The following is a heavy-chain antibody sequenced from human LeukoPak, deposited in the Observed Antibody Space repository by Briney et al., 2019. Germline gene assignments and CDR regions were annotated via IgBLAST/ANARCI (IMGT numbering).Heavy chain of an antibody. V-gene: IGHV3-7*05. Sequence: GGSLRLSCAASGFTSSSYWMSWVRQAPGKGRGRVAHIKQDGSEKYYVDSVKGRFTISRDNAKNSLYLQMISLRAEDTAVYYCARDQRYCSSSSCPWEPFDYWGQGTLVTVSS. D-gene: IGHD2-2*01. CDR2: IKQDGSEK. CDR3: ARDQRYCSSSSCPWEPFDY. CDR1: GFTSSSYW. J-gene: IGHJ4*02.